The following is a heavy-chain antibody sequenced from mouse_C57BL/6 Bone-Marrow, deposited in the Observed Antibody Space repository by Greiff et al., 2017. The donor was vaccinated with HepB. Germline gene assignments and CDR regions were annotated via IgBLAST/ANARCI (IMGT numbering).Heavy chain of an antibody. CDR3: TTLGAY. Sequence: EVKLVESGAELVRPGASVKLSCTASGFNIKDDYMHWVKQRPEQGLEWIGWIDPENGDTEYASKFQGKATITADTSSNTAYLQLSSLTSEDTTVYYFTTLGAYWGQGTLVTVSA. CDR2: IDPENGDT. V-gene: IGHV14-4*01. J-gene: IGHJ3*01. CDR1: GFNIKDDY.